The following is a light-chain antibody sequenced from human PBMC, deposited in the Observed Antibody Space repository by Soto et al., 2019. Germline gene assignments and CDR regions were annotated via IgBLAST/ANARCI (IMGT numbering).Light chain of an antibody. CDR1: QGFSCC. CDR3: QPANSFPLT. Sequence: DIQMTQSPSSVSASVGDRVTITCRAIQGFSCCLAGYQQKPGTAPKLLIYAASTWQSGVPSRFSGSGSGTDFTLTISSLQPEDFAAYYCQPANSFPLTFGGGTKVEIK. V-gene: IGKV1-12*01. J-gene: IGKJ4*01. CDR2: AAS.